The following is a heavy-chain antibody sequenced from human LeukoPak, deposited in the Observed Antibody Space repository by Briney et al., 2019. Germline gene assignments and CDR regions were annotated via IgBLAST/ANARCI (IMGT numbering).Heavy chain of an antibody. CDR3: ARDGGGSGYVEFDL. V-gene: IGHV3-21*01. D-gene: IGHD5-12*01. J-gene: IGHJ5*02. CDR2: ISSSSYR. CDR1: GFTFSNNR. Sequence: PGGSLRLSCAASGFTFSNNRMNWVRQAPGKGLEWVSSISSSSYRFYADSVRGRFTISRDNAKNSLYLQMISLRAEDTAVYYCARDGGGSGYVEFDLWGQGTLVTVSS.